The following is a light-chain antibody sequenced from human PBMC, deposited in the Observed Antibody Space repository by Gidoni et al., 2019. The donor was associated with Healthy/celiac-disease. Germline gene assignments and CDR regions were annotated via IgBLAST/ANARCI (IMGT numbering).Light chain of an antibody. V-gene: IGLV1-40*01. J-gene: IGLJ2*01. CDR3: QSYDSSLSGSVV. Sequence: HSVLTQPPSVSRPPWHSVTISFTGSSSNIGAGYDVHWYKQLQGTAPKLLIYGNSNRTSGVPDRFSGSKAGNSASLAITGLQAEDEADYYCQSYDSSLSGSVVFGGGTKLTVL. CDR1: SSNIGAGYD. CDR2: GNS.